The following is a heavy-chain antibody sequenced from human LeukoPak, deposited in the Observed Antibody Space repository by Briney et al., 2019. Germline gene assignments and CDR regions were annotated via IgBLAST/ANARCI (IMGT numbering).Heavy chain of an antibody. CDR2: IWYDGSNK. D-gene: IGHD4-17*01. Sequence: GRSLRLSCAASGFTFSNYGFHWVRQAPGKGLEWVAVIWYDGSNKYYADSVKGRFTISRDNSKNTLYLQMNSLRAEDTAVCYCARDLGTTNYFFDYWGQGTLVTVSS. CDR3: ARDLGTTNYFFDY. V-gene: IGHV3-33*01. J-gene: IGHJ4*02. CDR1: GFTFSNYG.